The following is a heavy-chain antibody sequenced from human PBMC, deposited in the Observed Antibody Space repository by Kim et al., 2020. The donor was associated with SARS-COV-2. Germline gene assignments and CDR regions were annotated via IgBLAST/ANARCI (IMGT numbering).Heavy chain of an antibody. V-gene: IGHV3-11*01. Sequence: GGSLRLSCVASGFTFNDYYMHWVRQAPGRGLEWISYIHSNGGASDYAESVRGRFTISRDNARNALFLQMNSLRHEDTGVYFCVRGLGYSITWAPTWGPGT. D-gene: IGHD1-26*01. CDR2: IHSNGGAS. CDR1: GFTFNDYY. J-gene: IGHJ4*02. CDR3: VRGLGYSITWAPT.